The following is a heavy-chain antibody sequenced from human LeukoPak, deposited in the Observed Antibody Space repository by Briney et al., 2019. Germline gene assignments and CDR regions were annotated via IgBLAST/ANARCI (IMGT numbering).Heavy chain of an antibody. CDR1: GYTFTSYD. Sequence: ASVKVSCKASGYTFTSYDINWVRQAPGQGLEWMGWVNPNSGNTGYTQKFQGRVTMTRNTSISTAYMELSSLRSEDTAVYYCARGGRGLWVPKGEDYWGQGTLVTVSS. CDR2: VNPNSGNT. D-gene: IGHD3-16*01. V-gene: IGHV1-8*01. CDR3: ARGGRGLWVPKGEDY. J-gene: IGHJ4*02.